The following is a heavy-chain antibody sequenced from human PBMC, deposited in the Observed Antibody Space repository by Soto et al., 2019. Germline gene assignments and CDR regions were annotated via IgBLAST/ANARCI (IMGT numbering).Heavy chain of an antibody. CDR3: ARGGHSGSVDY. D-gene: IGHD1-26*01. CDR1: GFTFSTYW. V-gene: IGHV3-74*03. J-gene: IGHJ4*02. Sequence: EVQLVESGGGLVQPGGSLRLSCGVSGFTFSTYWMYWVRQAPGTGLMWVSHIDKDGRSTTYADSVNGRFTISRDNANNTLYRQMNSLRAEDSAIYYCARGGHSGSVDYWGQGTLVTVSS. CDR2: IDKDGRST.